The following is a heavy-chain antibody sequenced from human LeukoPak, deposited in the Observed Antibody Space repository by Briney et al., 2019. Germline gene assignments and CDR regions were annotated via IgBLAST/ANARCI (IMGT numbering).Heavy chain of an antibody. D-gene: IGHD3-22*01. CDR2: ISSSSSTI. Sequence: GSLRLSCAASGFTFSSYSMNWVRQAPGKGLEWVSYISSSSSTIYYADSVKGRFTISRDNAKNSLYLQMNSLRAEDTAVYYCAREGYYDSSGYSDYWGQGTLVTVSS. CDR1: GFTFSSYS. CDR3: AREGYYDSSGYSDY. J-gene: IGHJ4*02. V-gene: IGHV3-48*04.